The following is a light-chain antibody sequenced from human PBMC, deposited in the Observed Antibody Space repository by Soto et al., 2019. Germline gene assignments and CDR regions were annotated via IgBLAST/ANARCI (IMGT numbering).Light chain of an antibody. Sequence: QSVLTQPPSVSGAPGQRVTISCTGSRSNIGAGFDVHWYLQLPGTAPKLLIYGNNNRPSGVPDRFSGSKSGTSASLAISGLQAEDEADYDCQSYYNSLTGPHVVFGGGTKVTVL. CDR2: GNN. V-gene: IGLV1-40*01. J-gene: IGLJ2*01. CDR1: RSNIGAGFD. CDR3: QSYYNSLTGPHVV.